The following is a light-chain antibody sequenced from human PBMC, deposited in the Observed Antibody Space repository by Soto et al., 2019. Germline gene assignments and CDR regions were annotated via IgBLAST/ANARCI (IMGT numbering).Light chain of an antibody. CDR2: DAS. V-gene: IGKV3-20*01. Sequence: EIVSTQSPGTLSLSPGERATLSCRASQSVSSSYLAWYQQKPGQAPRLLIYDASSRATGIPDRFSGSGSGTDFTLTISRLEPEDFAVYYCQQYGSSPMTFGQGTKVDIK. J-gene: IGKJ1*01. CDR1: QSVSSSY. CDR3: QQYGSSPMT.